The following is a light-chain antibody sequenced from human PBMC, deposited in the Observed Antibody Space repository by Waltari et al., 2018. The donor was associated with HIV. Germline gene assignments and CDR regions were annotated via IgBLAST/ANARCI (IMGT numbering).Light chain of an antibody. CDR1: ALPKQY. CDR2: KDP. Sequence: SYELTHPPSVSVSPGQTARITCSGDALPKQYAYWYQQRPGQAPVLVIDKDPERPQGIPERFSGSSSGTTATLTIIGVQAQDEADYHCQSADSNASLWVFGGGTKLTVL. CDR3: QSADSNASLWV. V-gene: IGLV3-25*03. J-gene: IGLJ3*02.